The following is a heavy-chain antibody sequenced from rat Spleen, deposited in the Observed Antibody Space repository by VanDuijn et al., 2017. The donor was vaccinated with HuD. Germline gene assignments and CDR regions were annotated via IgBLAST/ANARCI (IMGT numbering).Heavy chain of an antibody. CDR1: GYSITSSYR. V-gene: IGHV3-3*01. CDR3: ASLYSSYSLYYFDY. J-gene: IGHJ2*01. D-gene: IGHD1-2*01. CDR2: INSAGST. Sequence: EVQLQESGPGLVKPSQSLSLTCSVTGYSITSSYRWNWIRKFPGNKLEWIGYINSAGSTNYNPYLKSRISITRDTSKNQFFLQVNSVTTEDTATYYCASLYSSYSLYYFDYWGQGVMVTVSS.